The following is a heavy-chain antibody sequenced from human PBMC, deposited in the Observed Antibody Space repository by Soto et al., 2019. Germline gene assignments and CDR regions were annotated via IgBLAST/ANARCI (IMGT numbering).Heavy chain of an antibody. CDR3: ARVLYCLTGTCIPKWFDS. V-gene: IGHV4-30-2*05. CDR1: GDIISNLGNF. Sequence: PQTLSNTCSVSGDIISNLGNFLSRIRHHTRQALEYIGYIYKTSPTYYNPSFETRFTLSVDTSKTQFSLNVTSVTAADTAVHFCARVLYCLTGTCIPKWFDSWGQGALMTV. CDR2: IYKTSPT. J-gene: IGHJ5*01. D-gene: IGHD2-15*01.